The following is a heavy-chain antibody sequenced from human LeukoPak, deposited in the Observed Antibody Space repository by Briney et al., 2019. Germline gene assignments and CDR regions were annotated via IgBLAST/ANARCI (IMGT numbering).Heavy chain of an antibody. CDR2: IIPIFGTA. CDR3: ARGNQATLIPLYYYYGMDV. CDR1: GGTFSSYA. Sequence: SVKVSCKASGGTFSSYAISWVRQAPGQGLEWMGGIIPIFGTANYAQKFQGRVTITADESTSTAYMELSGLRSEDTAVYYCARGNQATLIPLYYYYGMDVWGQGTTVTVSS. D-gene: IGHD1-14*01. J-gene: IGHJ6*02. V-gene: IGHV1-69*01.